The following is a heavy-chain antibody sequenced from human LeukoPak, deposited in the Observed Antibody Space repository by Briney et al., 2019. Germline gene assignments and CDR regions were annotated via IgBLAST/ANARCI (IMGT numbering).Heavy chain of an antibody. Sequence: SETLSLTCSVSGYSISSGSYWGWIRQPPGKGLEWIGSVYHNGFIYFNPSLKSRVTISVDKSNNQFSLKLSSVTAADTAVYYCARDVGARLPGYWGQGTLVTVSS. CDR1: GYSISSGSY. CDR3: ARDVGARLPGY. CDR2: VYHNGFI. V-gene: IGHV4-38-2*02. D-gene: IGHD6-6*01. J-gene: IGHJ4*02.